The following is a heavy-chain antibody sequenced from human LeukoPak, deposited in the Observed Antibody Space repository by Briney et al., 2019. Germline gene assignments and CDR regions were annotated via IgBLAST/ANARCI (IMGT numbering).Heavy chain of an antibody. CDR3: AKAPVTTCRGAYCYPFDY. CDR2: ISDSGNT. Sequence: GGSLRLSSGASGFKFDDYGMNWVRQAPGKGLEWVSAISDSGNTYHADSVKGRFTISRDSSKNTLFLQMNRLRPEDAAVYYCAKAPVTTCRGAYCYPFDYWGQGTLVTVSS. V-gene: IGHV3-23*01. J-gene: IGHJ4*02. D-gene: IGHD2-21*01. CDR1: GFKFDDYG.